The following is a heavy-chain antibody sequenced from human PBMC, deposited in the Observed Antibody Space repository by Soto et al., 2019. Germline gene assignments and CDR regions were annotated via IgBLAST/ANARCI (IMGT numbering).Heavy chain of an antibody. CDR1: GFTFSSYA. V-gene: IGHV3-30-3*01. CDR3: ARDYRIGLEWLLYFYYYGMDV. Sequence: GGSLRLSCAASGFTFSSYAMHWVRQAPGKGLEWVAVISYDGSNKYYADSVKGRFTISRDNSKNTLYLQMNSLRAEDTAVYYCARDYRIGLEWLLYFYYYGMDVWGQGTTVTVSS. CDR2: ISYDGSNK. D-gene: IGHD3-3*01. J-gene: IGHJ6*02.